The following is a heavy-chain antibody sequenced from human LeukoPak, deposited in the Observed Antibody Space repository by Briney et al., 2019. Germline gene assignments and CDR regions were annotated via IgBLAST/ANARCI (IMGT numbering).Heavy chain of an antibody. CDR2: IYYSGST. D-gene: IGHD6-19*01. V-gene: IGHV4-39*01. CDR1: GGSISSSSYY. Sequence: SETLSLTCTVSGGSISSSSYYWGWIRQPPGKGLEWIGSIYYSGSTYYNPSLKSRVTISVDTFKNQFSLKLSSVTAADTAVYYCASWYSSGWYYFDYWGQGTLVTVSS. CDR3: ASWYSSGWYYFDY. J-gene: IGHJ4*02.